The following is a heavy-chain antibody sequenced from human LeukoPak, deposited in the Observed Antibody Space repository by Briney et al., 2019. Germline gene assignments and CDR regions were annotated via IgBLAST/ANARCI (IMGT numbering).Heavy chain of an antibody. J-gene: IGHJ5*02. Sequence: GIIYPGDSDTRYSPSFQGQVTISADKSISTAYLQWSSLKASDTAMYYCARSLHSSSWSFDPWGQGTLVTVSS. D-gene: IGHD6-13*01. CDR2: IYPGDSDT. CDR3: ARSLHSSSWSFDP. V-gene: IGHV5-51*01.